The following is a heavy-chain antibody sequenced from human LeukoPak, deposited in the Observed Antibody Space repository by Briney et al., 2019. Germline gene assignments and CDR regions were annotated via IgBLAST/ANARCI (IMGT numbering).Heavy chain of an antibody. V-gene: IGHV3-9*01. D-gene: IGHD6-19*01. CDR3: AAWGWLVKAFDI. J-gene: IGHJ3*02. Sequence: PGGSLRLSCAASGFTFDDYAMHWVRQAPGKGLEWVSGISWNSGVIAYADSVRGRFTISRDNAKNSLYLQLNSLRAEDTALYYCAAWGWLVKAFDIWGQGTMVTVSS. CDR1: GFTFDDYA. CDR2: ISWNSGVI.